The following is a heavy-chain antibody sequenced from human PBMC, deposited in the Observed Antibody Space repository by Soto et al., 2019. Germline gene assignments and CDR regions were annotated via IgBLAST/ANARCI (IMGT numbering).Heavy chain of an antibody. CDR1: GGSLSTYY. CDR2: IYYSGNT. V-gene: IGHV4-59*01. D-gene: IGHD4-17*01. Sequence: SDTLSLTCTVSGGSLSTYYWSWIRQPPGKGLEWIGYIYYSGNTNYNPSLKSRVTISVDTSKNQFSLKLSSVTAADTAVYYCARVLGVTTYDYWGQGTVVTVSS. CDR3: ARVLGVTTYDY. J-gene: IGHJ4*02.